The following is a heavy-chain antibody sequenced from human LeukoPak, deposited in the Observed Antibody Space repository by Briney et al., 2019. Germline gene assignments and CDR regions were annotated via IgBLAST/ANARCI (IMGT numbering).Heavy chain of an antibody. CDR1: GGSISSYY. CDR2: IYTSGST. CDR3: ARPDSYYYDSSGHDAFDI. Sequence: SETLSLTCTVSGGSISSYYWSWIRQPAGKGLEWIGRIYTSGSTNYNPSLKSRVTMSVDTSKNQLSLKLSSVTAADTAVYYCARPDSYYYDSSGHDAFDIWGQGTMVTVSS. J-gene: IGHJ3*02. D-gene: IGHD3-22*01. V-gene: IGHV4-4*07.